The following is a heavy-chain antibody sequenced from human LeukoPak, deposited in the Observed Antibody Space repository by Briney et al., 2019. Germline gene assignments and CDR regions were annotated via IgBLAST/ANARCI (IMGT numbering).Heavy chain of an antibody. V-gene: IGHV4-4*07. CDR2: IYSSGNT. Sequence: KPSETLSLTCTVSGGSISSYYWSWVRQPAGKGLQWIGRIYSSGNTNYNPSLKSRVTMSVDTSKNQFSLNLSSVTAADTAVYYCARLGETAYKWFDPWGQGSLVTVSS. D-gene: IGHD2-21*01. CDR3: ARLGETAYKWFDP. CDR1: GGSISSYY. J-gene: IGHJ5*02.